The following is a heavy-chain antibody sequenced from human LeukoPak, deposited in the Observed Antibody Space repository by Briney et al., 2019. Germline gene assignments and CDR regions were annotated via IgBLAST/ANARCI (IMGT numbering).Heavy chain of an antibody. V-gene: IGHV4-38-2*02. CDR2: IYHSGST. CDR1: GYSISSGYY. CDR3: ARGDGGESAYYDFWSGYNNWFDP. Sequence: SETLSLTCTVSGYSISSGYYWGWIRQPPGKGLEWIGSIYHSGSTYYNPSLKSRVTISVDTSKNQFSLKLSSVTAADTAVYHCARGDGGESAYYDFWSGYNNWFDPWGQGTLVTVSS. J-gene: IGHJ5*02. D-gene: IGHD3-3*01.